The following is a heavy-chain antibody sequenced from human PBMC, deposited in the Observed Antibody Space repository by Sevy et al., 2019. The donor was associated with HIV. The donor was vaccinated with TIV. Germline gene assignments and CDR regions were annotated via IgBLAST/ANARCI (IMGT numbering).Heavy chain of an antibody. CDR2: IRYDGSNK. V-gene: IGHV3-30*02. Sequence: GGSLRLSCAASGFTFSSYGMHWVRQAPGKGLEWVAFIRYDGSNKYYADSVKGRFTISRDNSKNTLYLQTNSLRAEDTAVYYCAKEEPVATSEYNYYYYYGMDVWGQGTTVTVSS. J-gene: IGHJ6*02. CDR3: AKEEPVATSEYNYYYYYGMDV. D-gene: IGHD5-12*01. CDR1: GFTFSSYG.